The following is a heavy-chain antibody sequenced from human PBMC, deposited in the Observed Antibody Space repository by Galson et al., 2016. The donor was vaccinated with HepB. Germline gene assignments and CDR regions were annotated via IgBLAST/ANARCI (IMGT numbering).Heavy chain of an antibody. D-gene: IGHD2-21*01. CDR3: ARDAIRAGSTWVSYYMDV. CDR2: IYTSGST. CDR1: GDSISSGSYS. Sequence: TLSLTCTVSGDSISSGSYSWSWVRQPAGKGLEWIGHIYTSGSTNYNPSLKSRVTISVDTSKSQFSLKLSSVTAADTAVYYCARDAIRAGSTWVSYYMDVWGKGTTVTVSS. V-gene: IGHV4-61*09. J-gene: IGHJ6*03.